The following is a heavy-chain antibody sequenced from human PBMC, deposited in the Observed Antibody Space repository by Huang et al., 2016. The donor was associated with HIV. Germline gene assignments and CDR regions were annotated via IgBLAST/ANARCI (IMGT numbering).Heavy chain of an antibody. Sequence: QLVESGGDSVQSGRSLRLSCRGSGFIFNDFAINWFRQSTGKGLEWLVFVRSNAFGGASKSAPSVKDRFTVSRDEAKNVAFLQMDNLQVDDTAIYYCSPSGDDYFYFYMDVWGNGTTVIVS. D-gene: IGHD4-17*01. CDR2: VRSNAFGGAS. CDR1: GFIFNDFA. J-gene: IGHJ6*03. V-gene: IGHV3-49*03. CDR3: SPSGDDYFYFYMDV.